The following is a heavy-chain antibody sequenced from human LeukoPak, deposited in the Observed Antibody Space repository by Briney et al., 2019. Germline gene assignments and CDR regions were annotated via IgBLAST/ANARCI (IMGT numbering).Heavy chain of an antibody. CDR1: GFTFSSYG. Sequence: PGGSLRLSCAASGFTFSSYGMHWVRQAPGKGLEWVAFIRYDGSNIYYADSVKGRFTISRDNSKNTLYLQMNSLRAEDTAVYYCARYLSTLHAFDIWGKGTTVTISS. V-gene: IGHV3-30*02. D-gene: IGHD5/OR15-5a*01. CDR2: IRYDGSNI. J-gene: IGHJ3*02. CDR3: ARYLSTLHAFDI.